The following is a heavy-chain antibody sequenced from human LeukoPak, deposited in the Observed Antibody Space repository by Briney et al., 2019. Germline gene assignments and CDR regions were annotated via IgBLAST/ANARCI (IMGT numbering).Heavy chain of an antibody. D-gene: IGHD3-22*01. CDR3: ARGRLGSGYYGLFWFDP. CDR1: GGTFSSYA. Sequence: SVKVSCKASGGTFSSYAISWVRQAPGQGLEWMGGIIPIFGTANYAQKFQDRVAITADKSTSTAYMELSSLRSEDTAVYYCARGRLGSGYYGLFWFDPWGQGTLVTVSS. J-gene: IGHJ5*02. V-gene: IGHV1-69*06. CDR2: IIPIFGTA.